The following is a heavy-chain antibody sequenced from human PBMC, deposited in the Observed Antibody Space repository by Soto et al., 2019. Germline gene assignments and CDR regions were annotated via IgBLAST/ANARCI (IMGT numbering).Heavy chain of an antibody. CDR2: ITSGGSFI. Sequence: SGGSLRLSCAAVGFIFSDYEMNWVRQAPGKGLEWVSSITSGGSFIHYADSVKGRFTISRDNAEKSLFLQMNSLRHEDTAVYYCARDPDYDILTGSGRSDFDSWGQGTLVTVSS. J-gene: IGHJ4*02. V-gene: IGHV3-48*03. CDR3: ARDPDYDILTGSGRSDFDS. D-gene: IGHD3-9*01. CDR1: GFIFSDYE.